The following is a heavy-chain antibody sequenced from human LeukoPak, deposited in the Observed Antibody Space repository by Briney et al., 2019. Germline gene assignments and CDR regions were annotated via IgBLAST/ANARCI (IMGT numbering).Heavy chain of an antibody. CDR2: INNDGTST. V-gene: IGHV3-74*01. CDR1: GFTFSGHW. CDR3: ARGSSGPDF. Sequence: GGSLRLSCAASGFTFSGHWMHWVRQAPGNRLVWVSRINNDGTSTTYADSVKGRFTISRDNAKNTLYLQMNSLRAEDTAVYYCARGSSGPDFWGQGTLVTVSS. D-gene: IGHD6-19*01. J-gene: IGHJ4*02.